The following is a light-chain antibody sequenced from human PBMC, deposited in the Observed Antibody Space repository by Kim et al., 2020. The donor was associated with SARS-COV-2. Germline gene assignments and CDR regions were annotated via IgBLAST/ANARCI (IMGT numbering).Light chain of an antibody. CDR1: QDITNS. CDR3: QQYDSLPLT. V-gene: IGKV1-33*01. J-gene: IGKJ4*01. Sequence: DIQMTQSPSSLSASVGDRLTITCQASQDITNSLNWYHQKSGKAPKLLIYDTSNLEAGVPSRFSGSGFGTDFTFTISSLQPEDIATYYCQQYDSLPLTFGGGTKVDIK. CDR2: DTS.